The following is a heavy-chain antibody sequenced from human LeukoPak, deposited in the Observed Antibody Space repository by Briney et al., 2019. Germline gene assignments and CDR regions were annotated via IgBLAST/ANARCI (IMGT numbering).Heavy chain of an antibody. CDR3: AKVAGSSGYYPDF. D-gene: IGHD3-22*01. CDR2: ISANGRST. Sequence: GGSRRLSSVASGFTFTSYAMSWVRQTQGTGLEWISAISANGRSTYHADSVKGRFTISRDISKNTLYLQMNSLRAEDTAVYYCAKVAGSSGYYPDFWGQGTLVTVSS. CDR1: GFTFTSYA. V-gene: IGHV3-23*01. J-gene: IGHJ4*02.